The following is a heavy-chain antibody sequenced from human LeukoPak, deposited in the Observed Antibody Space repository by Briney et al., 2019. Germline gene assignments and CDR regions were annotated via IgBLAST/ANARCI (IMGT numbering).Heavy chain of an antibody. CDR1: GGSISSYY. D-gene: IGHD2-15*01. Sequence: PSETLSLTCTVSGGSISSYYWSWIRQPPGKGLEWIGYIYYSGSTNYNPSLKSRVTIPVDTSKNQFSLKLSSVTAADTAVYYCARAVRLHGNCYYFDYWGQGTLVTVSS. CDR3: ARAVRLHGNCYYFDY. CDR2: IYYSGST. V-gene: IGHV4-59*01. J-gene: IGHJ4*02.